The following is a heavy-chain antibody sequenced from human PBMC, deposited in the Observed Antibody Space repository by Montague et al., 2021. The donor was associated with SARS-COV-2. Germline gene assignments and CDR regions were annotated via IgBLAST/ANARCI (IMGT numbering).Heavy chain of an antibody. D-gene: IGHD2-15*01. CDR1: GDSISGFY. CDR2: ISTSGST. Sequence: SETLSLICTVSGDSISGFYWSWIRQPVGKGLEWVGRISTSGSTNYNPSLKSRVTMSVDTSKNQFSLKLSSVTAADTAVYYCARGVVAATGSLDYWGQGTLVTVSS. CDR3: ARGVVAATGSLDY. V-gene: IGHV4-4*07. J-gene: IGHJ4*02.